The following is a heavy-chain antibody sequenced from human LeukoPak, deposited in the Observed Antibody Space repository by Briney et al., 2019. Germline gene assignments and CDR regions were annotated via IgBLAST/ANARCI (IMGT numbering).Heavy chain of an antibody. CDR3: ARGPRRNIVVVTAMSYYFDY. V-gene: IGHV4-34*01. CDR2: INHSGST. CDR1: GGSFRGYY. D-gene: IGHD2-21*02. Sequence: SETLSLTCAVYGGSFRGYYWSWIRQPPGKGLEWVGEINHSGSTNYNPYIKSRVTISVDTSKNQFSLKLSSVTAADTAVYYCARGPRRNIVVVTAMSYYFDYWGQGTLVTVSS. J-gene: IGHJ4*02.